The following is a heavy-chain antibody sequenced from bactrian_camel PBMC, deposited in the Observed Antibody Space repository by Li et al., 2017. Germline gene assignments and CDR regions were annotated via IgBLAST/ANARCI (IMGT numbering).Heavy chain of an antibody. CDR1: RYTYKRNC. CDR2: LWIGGATT. V-gene: IGHV3S1*01. CDR3: QRGQTHEVGESSE. D-gene: IGHD1*01. J-gene: IGHJ4*01. Sequence: HVQLVEPGGGSVQAGGSLTLSCAAGRYTYKRNCMGWFRQRPGKDREGLAVLWIGGATTTYADSVKGRFTISRDNAKNTWYLQLNSLKTEDTAMYYCQRGQTHEVGESSERGQGTQVTVS.